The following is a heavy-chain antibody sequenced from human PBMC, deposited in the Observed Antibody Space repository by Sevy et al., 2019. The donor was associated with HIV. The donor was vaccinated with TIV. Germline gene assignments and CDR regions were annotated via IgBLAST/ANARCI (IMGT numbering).Heavy chain of an antibody. CDR2: INSDGSSA. J-gene: IGHJ4*02. V-gene: IGHV3-74*01. CDR3: ARSPNVHRG. D-gene: IGHD3-10*01. Sequence: GGSLRLSCATSEFIFKNYWMHWVRQVPGKGLVWVSRINSDGSSATYADSVKGRFTISRDNAKNTLYLQMNSLRAEDTAMYYCARSPNVHRGWGQGTLVTVSS. CDR1: EFIFKNYW.